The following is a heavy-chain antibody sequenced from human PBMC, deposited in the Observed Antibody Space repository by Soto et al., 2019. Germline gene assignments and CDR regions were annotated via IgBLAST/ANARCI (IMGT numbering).Heavy chain of an antibody. CDR1: GDSINSSNW. V-gene: IGHV4-4*02. CDR2: IYHSGTI. J-gene: IGHJ4*02. CDR3: ASSERPTVLVDY. D-gene: IGHD2-8*02. Sequence: QVQLQESGPGLVKPSGTLSLTCAVSGDSINSSNWWSWVRQPPDKGLEWIGEIYHSGTINYNPSLKSRISISLDKSKNQFSLKLNSVTAADTAVYFCASSERPTVLVDYWGQGALVTVSS.